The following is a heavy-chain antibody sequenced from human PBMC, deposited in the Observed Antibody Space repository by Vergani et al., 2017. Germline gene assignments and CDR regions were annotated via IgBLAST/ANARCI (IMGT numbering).Heavy chain of an antibody. J-gene: IGHJ4*02. CDR1: GFAFSRYA. V-gene: IGHV3-23*01. CDR3: AKSGWLQHFGAHYFDS. CDR2: LTASGSGI. D-gene: IGHD5-24*01. Sequence: EVQLLESGGRLVQPGGSLRLSCVASGFAFSRYAMSWVRQAPGKGLEWVSGLTASGSGISYPDSVRGRFTISRDNSKNTLFLQMDSLRAEDTAVYYCAKSGWLQHFGAHYFDSWGQGILVTVSS.